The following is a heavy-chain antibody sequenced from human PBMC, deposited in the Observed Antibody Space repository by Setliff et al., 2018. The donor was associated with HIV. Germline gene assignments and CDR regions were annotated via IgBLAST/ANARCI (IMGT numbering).Heavy chain of an antibody. V-gene: IGHV4-39*01. CDR2: IYYSGST. CDR3: ARQTSYDRGYSYCFDE. Sequence: PSETLSLTCAVSGGSISSIGYSWSWIRQPPGKGLEWIGYIYYSGSTYYNPSLKSRVTVSVDTSTNHLSLRLTSVTAADTAVYYCARQTSYDRGYSYCFDEWGHGTLVTVSS. CDR1: GGSISSIGYS. D-gene: IGHD5-18*01. J-gene: IGHJ4*01.